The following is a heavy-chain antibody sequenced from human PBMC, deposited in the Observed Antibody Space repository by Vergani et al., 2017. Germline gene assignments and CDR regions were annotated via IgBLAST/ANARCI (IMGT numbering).Heavy chain of an antibody. CDR2: INHSGST. J-gene: IGHJ6*03. CDR3: ARVQELYDFWSGYRVRYYYYMDV. V-gene: IGHV4-34*01. CDR1: SGSFSGYY. Sequence: QVQLQQWGAGLLKPSETLSLTCAVYSGSFSGYYWSWIRQPPGKGLEWIGEINHSGSTNYNPSLKSRVTISVDTSKNQFSLKLSSVTAADTAVYYCARVQELYDFWSGYRVRYYYYMDVWGKGTTVTVSS. D-gene: IGHD3-3*01.